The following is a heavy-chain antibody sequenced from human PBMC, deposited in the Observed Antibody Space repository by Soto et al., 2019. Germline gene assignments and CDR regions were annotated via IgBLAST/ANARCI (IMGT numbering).Heavy chain of an antibody. D-gene: IGHD2-15*01. Sequence: VQLLQSGSEMRKPGASVRISCKASGYTFNTYLISGMSWVRQAPGQGLEWVGWTNAYSGESNNAGKFEGRITVTADKSTNTVYLELSRLGPDDSAVYFCTRDERQSCGNLGCYHFDYWCQGTLVTVSS. CDR2: TNAYSGES. CDR1: GYTFNTYL. J-gene: IGHJ4*02. CDR3: TRDERQSCGNLGCYHFDY. V-gene: IGHV1-18*04.